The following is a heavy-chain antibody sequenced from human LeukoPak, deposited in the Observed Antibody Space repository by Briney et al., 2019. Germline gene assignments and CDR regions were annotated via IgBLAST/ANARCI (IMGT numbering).Heavy chain of an antibody. CDR1: GFAFDDYA. Sequence: PGGSLRLSCVVSGFAFDDYAMHWVRQAPGQGLEWVSLISWGGGTHYYADSVRGRFTISRDNTKNALYLQMNSLRVEDTALYYCAKDLKSFGQYYFYGMDVWGQGTTVTVSS. V-gene: IGHV3-43D*03. D-gene: IGHD2/OR15-2a*01. CDR2: ISWGGGTH. CDR3: AKDLKSFGQYYFYGMDV. J-gene: IGHJ6*02.